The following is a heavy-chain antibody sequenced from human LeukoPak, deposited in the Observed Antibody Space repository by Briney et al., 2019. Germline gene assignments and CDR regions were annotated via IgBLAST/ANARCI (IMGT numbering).Heavy chain of an antibody. V-gene: IGHV3-21*01. CDR3: ARVKYYDSSGLFQH. D-gene: IGHD3-22*01. CDR1: GFTFSSYA. J-gene: IGHJ1*01. Sequence: GGSLRLSCAASGFTFSSYAMSWVRQAPGKGLEWVSSISSSSSYIYYADSVKGRFTISRDNAKNSLYLQMNSLRAEDTAVYYCARVKYYDSSGLFQHWGQGTLVTVSS. CDR2: ISSSSSYI.